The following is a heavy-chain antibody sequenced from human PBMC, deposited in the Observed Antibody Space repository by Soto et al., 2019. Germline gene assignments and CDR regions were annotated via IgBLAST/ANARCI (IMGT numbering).Heavy chain of an antibody. J-gene: IGHJ4*02. Sequence: PSETLSLTCTVSGGSISSYYWSWIRQPAGKGLEWIGRIYTSGSTNYNPSLKSRVTMSVDTSKNQFSLKLSSVTAADTAVYYCARVRHCGGDCYIPIDYWGQGTLVTVSS. CDR1: GGSISSYY. CDR3: ARVRHCGGDCYIPIDY. V-gene: IGHV4-4*07. D-gene: IGHD2-21*02. CDR2: IYTSGST.